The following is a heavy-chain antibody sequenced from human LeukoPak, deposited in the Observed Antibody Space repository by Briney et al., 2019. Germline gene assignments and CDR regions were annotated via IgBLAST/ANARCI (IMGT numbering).Heavy chain of an antibody. Sequence: PSETLSLTCTVSGGSISRYYWSWIRRPPGKGLEWIGYIYYSGSTKYNPSLKSRVTISVDTSKNQFSLRLSSVTAADTAMYYCARVGPGSSIAADGTSHHYYYYGMDVWGQGTTVTVSS. J-gene: IGHJ6*02. CDR2: IYYSGST. D-gene: IGHD6-13*01. CDR1: GGSISRYY. V-gene: IGHV4-59*01. CDR3: ARVGPGSSIAADGTSHHYYYYGMDV.